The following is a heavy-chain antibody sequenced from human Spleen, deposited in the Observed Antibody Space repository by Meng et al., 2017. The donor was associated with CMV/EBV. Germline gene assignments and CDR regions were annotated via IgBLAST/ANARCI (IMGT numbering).Heavy chain of an antibody. CDR2: ISYDGTNK. V-gene: IGHV3-30*12. D-gene: IGHD6-6*01. Sequence: GGSLRLSCAASGFTFSSYGMHWVRQAPGKGLEWVAVISYDGTNKYNADSVKGRFTISRDNAKNSLYLQMNSLRAEDTAVYYCAPDAVHSSSSRPYYYYYGMDVWGQGTTVTVSS. J-gene: IGHJ6*02. CDR1: GFTFSSYG. CDR3: APDAVHSSSSRPYYYYYGMDV.